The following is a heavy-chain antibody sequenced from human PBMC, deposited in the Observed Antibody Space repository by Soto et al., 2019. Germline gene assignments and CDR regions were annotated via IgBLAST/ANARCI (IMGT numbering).Heavy chain of an antibody. CDR2: IYYSGDT. CDR1: SGSCSSGIYS. CDR3: ARRGSCSSTSCYAFDF. Sequence: SELLSVTCTVASGSCSSGIYSRGWIRQPPGKGLEWIGSIYYSGDTYYNPSLESRVTISIDTSNKQFSLKVSSLTATDTAVYYCARRGSCSSTSCYAFDFWAQGTLVTVSS. J-gene: IGHJ4*01. D-gene: IGHD2-2*01. V-gene: IGHV4-39*01.